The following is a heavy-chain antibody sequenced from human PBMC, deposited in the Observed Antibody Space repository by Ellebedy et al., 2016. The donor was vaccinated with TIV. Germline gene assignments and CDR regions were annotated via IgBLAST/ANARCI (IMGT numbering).Heavy chain of an antibody. V-gene: IGHV4-59*08. D-gene: IGHD3-22*01. CDR3: ARHKYYYDGSGYPFYY. J-gene: IGHJ4*02. CDR2: IYYDGTT. Sequence: SETLSLXXTLPGGSISGAYWSWIRQPPGKELEWIGYIYYDGTTKYNPSLKSPVTMSVDTSKNEFSVQLSSVTAADTAVYYCARHKYYYDGSGYPFYYWGQGTLVTVSS. CDR1: GGSISGAY.